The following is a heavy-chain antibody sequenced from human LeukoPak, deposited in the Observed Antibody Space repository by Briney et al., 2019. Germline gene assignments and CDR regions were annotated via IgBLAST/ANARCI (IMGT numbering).Heavy chain of an antibody. CDR3: ARDNWTDY. CDR1: GFTVSDNY. Sequence: PGGSLRLSCAASGFTVSDNYMSWVRQAPGKGLEWVANIKQDGSEKYYVDSVKGRFTISRDNAKNSLYLQMNSLRAEDTAVYYCARDNWTDYWGQGTLVTVSS. J-gene: IGHJ4*02. CDR2: IKQDGSEK. D-gene: IGHD3/OR15-3a*01. V-gene: IGHV3-7*01.